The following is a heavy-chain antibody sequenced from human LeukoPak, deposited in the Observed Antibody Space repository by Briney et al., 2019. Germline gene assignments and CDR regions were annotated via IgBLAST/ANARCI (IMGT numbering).Heavy chain of an antibody. CDR1: GFTFSAYG. CDR2: ISYDESKK. CDR3: ARDEAYPGGFLDL. V-gene: IGHV3-30*03. D-gene: IGHD2-8*02. Sequence: GGSLRLSCAASGFTFSAYGMHWVRQAPGKGLEWVAVISYDESKKRYVGSVKGRFTISRDNSKNTMYLQMNSLRAEDTAVYYCARDEAYPGGFLDLWGRGTLVTASS. J-gene: IGHJ2*01.